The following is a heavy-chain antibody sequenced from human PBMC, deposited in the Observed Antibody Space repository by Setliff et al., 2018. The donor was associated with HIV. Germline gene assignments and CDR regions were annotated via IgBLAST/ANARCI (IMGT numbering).Heavy chain of an antibody. D-gene: IGHD6-13*01. V-gene: IGHV1-2*02. J-gene: IGHJ6*02. Sequence: ASVKVSCKASGYTFTGYYMHWVRQAPGQGLEWMGWINPNNGGTNYAQKLQGRVTMATDTSTSTAYMELRSLRSDDTAVYYCASHSHYYYYGMDVWGQGTTVTVSS. CDR3: ASHSHYYYYGMDV. CDR1: GYTFTGYY. CDR2: INPNNGGT.